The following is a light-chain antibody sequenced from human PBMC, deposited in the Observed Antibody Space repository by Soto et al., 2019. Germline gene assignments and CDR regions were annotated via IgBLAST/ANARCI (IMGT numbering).Light chain of an antibody. CDR3: QQYNNWPLT. J-gene: IGKJ4*01. Sequence: EIVMTQSPATLSVSPGERATLSCRASQSVSNNLAWYQQKPGQAPGLLIYYASTRATGIPARFSGSGSGTEFTLTISSLQSEDFAVYYCQQYNNWPLTFGGGTIVQIK. CDR2: YAS. V-gene: IGKV3-15*01. CDR1: QSVSNN.